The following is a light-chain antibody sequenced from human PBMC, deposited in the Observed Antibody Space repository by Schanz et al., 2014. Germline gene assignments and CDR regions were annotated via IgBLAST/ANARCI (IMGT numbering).Light chain of an antibody. CDR3: SAYTRSSAHWF. V-gene: IGLV2-14*01. CDR2: DVS. CDR1: SSDVGGTNY. Sequence: QSALTQPASVSGSPGQSITLSCTGTSSDVGGTNYVSWYQQHPGKVPKLMIYDVSNRPSGVSNRFSGSKSGNTASLVISGLRPEDDADYYCSAYTRSSAHWFFGGGTKLTVL. J-gene: IGLJ3*02.